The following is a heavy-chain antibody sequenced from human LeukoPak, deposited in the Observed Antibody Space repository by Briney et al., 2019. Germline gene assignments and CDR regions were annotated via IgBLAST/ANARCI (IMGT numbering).Heavy chain of an antibody. CDR1: GFNFSSLS. J-gene: IGHJ4*02. V-gene: IGHV3-48*02. Sequence: GGSLRLSCAASGFNFSSLSMNWVRQAPGKRLEWVSYISSASRTITYADSVKGRFTISRDNAKNSLYLQMNSLRDEDTAVYYCARGFCRGAICYPVADIWGQGTQVTVSS. CDR2: ISSASRTI. CDR3: ARGFCRGAICYPVADI. D-gene: IGHD2-15*01.